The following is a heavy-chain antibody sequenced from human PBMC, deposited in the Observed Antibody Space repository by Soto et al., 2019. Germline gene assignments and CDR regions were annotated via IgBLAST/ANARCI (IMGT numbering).Heavy chain of an antibody. CDR1: GFSFSRYA. Sequence: QVQLVESGGGVVQPGRSLRLSCAASGFSFSRYAMHWVRQAPGKGLEWVAVISYDGSNKDYADSVEGRFTISRDNSKNTLYVQMNSLRGEDTAVYYCARPPDHDFGGVAHGMDVWGQGTTVTVSS. CDR3: ARPPDHDFGGVAHGMDV. CDR2: ISYDGSNK. D-gene: IGHD3-3*01. V-gene: IGHV3-30-3*01. J-gene: IGHJ6*02.